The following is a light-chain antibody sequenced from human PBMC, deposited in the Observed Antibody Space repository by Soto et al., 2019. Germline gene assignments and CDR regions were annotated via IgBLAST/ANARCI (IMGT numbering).Light chain of an antibody. V-gene: IGLV1-44*01. Sequence: QSVLTQPPSASGTPGQRVSISCSGSSSNIGTNFVDWYQQLPGTAPKLLIYSNNQRPSGVPARFSGSKSGTSASLTVSGLQPEDEADYYCSSYAGSNKSVFGTGTKVTVL. J-gene: IGLJ1*01. CDR1: SSNIGTNF. CDR3: SSYAGSNKSV. CDR2: SNN.